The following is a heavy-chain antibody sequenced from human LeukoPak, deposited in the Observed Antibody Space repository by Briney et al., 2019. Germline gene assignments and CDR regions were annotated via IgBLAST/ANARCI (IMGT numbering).Heavy chain of an antibody. V-gene: IGHV3-49*04. CDR3: TCLYYGSGRSVDY. CDR2: IRSKTYGGTA. CDR1: GFTFANYA. D-gene: IGHD3-10*01. J-gene: IGHJ4*02. Sequence: GGSLRLSCTASGFTFANYAMNWVRQAPGKGLEWVGFIRSKTYGGTAEYAASVKGRFTISRDDSKSIAYLQMNSLKTEDTAVFYCTCLYYGSGRSVDYWGQGTLVSASS.